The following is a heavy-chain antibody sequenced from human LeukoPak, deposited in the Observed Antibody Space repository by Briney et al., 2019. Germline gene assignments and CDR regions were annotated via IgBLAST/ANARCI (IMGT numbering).Heavy chain of an antibody. Sequence: GGSLRLSCEASGFTFSSYGMHWVRQAPGKGLEWVAVISYDGSNKYYADSVKGRFTISRDNSKNTLYLQMNSLRAEDTAVYYCAKDRLNTAMVFLLDYYFDYWGQGTLVTVSS. J-gene: IGHJ4*02. CDR3: AKDRLNTAMVFLLDYYFDY. CDR2: ISYDGSNK. D-gene: IGHD5-18*01. V-gene: IGHV3-30*18. CDR1: GFTFSSYG.